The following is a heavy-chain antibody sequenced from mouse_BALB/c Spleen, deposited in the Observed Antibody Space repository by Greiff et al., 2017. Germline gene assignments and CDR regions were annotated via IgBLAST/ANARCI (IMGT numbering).Heavy chain of an antibody. J-gene: IGHJ4*01. D-gene: IGHD2-4*01. CDR1: GYTFTSYW. CDR3: ARSGYDYDGYAMDY. V-gene: IGHV1-87*01. Sequence: VQLQESGAELARPGASVRLSCKASGYTFTSYWMQWVNQRPGQGLEWIGAIYPGDGDTRYTQKFKGKATLTADKSSSTAYMQLSSLASEDSAVYYCARSGYDYDGYAMDYWGQGTSVTVSS. CDR2: IYPGDGDT.